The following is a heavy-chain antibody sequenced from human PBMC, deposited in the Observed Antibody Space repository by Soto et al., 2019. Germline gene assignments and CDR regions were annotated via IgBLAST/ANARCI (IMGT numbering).Heavy chain of an antibody. Sequence: QVQLVQSGAELKKPGSPLKVSCKASGDTFRSYPISWLRQAPGQGLEWMGGIIPIFATANYAQKFQDRVTITADESTNTAYMDLSSLRSEDTAVYYCARGVSTGITDYFDYWGQGTLVTVSS. CDR2: IIPIFATA. V-gene: IGHV1-69*01. D-gene: IGHD1-7*01. CDR3: ARGVSTGITDYFDY. CDR1: GDTFRSYP. J-gene: IGHJ4*02.